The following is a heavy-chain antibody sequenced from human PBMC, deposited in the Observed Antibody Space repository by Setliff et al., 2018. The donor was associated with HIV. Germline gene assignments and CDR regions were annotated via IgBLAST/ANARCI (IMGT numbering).Heavy chain of an antibody. CDR3: ARDQFTWNDHDQNNHYYGMDV. J-gene: IGHJ6*02. CDR2: INADGSTT. Sequence: AGGSLRLSCAASGFTFSDYWMHWVRQAPGKGLVWVSRINADGSTTNYADSVKGRFTISRDNSKNTLYLQMNSLRAEDTAVYYCARDQFTWNDHDQNNHYYGMDVWGQGTTVTVSS. CDR1: GFTFSDYW. D-gene: IGHD1-1*01. V-gene: IGHV3-74*01.